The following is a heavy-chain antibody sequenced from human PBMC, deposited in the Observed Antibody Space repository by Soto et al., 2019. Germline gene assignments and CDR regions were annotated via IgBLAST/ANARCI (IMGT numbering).Heavy chain of an antibody. J-gene: IGHJ6*02. V-gene: IGHV4-31*03. CDR1: GGSISSGGYY. CDR3: ARGGRRSPAMDV. Sequence: QVQLQESGPGLVKPSQTLSLTCTVSGGSISSGGYYWSWIRQHPGKGLEWIGYIYYSGSTYYNPSLTSRVTISVDTSKNQFSLKLSFVTAADTAVYYCARGGRRSPAMDVWGQGTTVTVSS. CDR2: IYYSGST.